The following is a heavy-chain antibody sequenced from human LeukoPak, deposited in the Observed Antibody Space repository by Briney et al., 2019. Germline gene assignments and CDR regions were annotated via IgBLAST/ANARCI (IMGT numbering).Heavy chain of an antibody. CDR2: IYTSGST. CDR1: GGPISSGSYY. J-gene: IGHJ4*02. CDR3: ARERTAREWQTFDY. Sequence: SETLSLTCTVSGGPISSGSYYWSWIRRPAGKGLEWIGRIYTSGSTNYNPSLKSRVTISVDTSKNQFSLKLSSVTAADTAVYYCARERTAREWQTFDYWGQGTLVTVSS. D-gene: IGHD3-3*01. V-gene: IGHV4-61*02.